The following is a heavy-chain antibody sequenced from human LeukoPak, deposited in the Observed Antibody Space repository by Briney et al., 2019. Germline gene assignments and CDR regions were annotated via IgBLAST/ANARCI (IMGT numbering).Heavy chain of an antibody. CDR1: GFTFSSYS. D-gene: IGHD6-13*01. V-gene: IGHV3-21*01. Sequence: GGSLRLSCAASGFTFSSYSMNWVRQAPGKGLEWVSSISSSSSYIYYADSVKGRFTISRDNAKNSLYLQMNSLRAEDTAVYYCARDRGRHSSSFDYWGQGTLVTVSS. J-gene: IGHJ4*02. CDR3: ARDRGRHSSSFDY. CDR2: ISSSSSYI.